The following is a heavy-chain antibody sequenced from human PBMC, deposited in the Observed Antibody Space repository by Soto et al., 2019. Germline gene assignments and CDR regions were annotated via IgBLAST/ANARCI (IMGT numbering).Heavy chain of an antibody. CDR2: IYPGDSDT. Sequence: GESLKISCKGSGYTFTNYWIGWVRQMPGKGLEWMGIIYPGDSDTKYNPSFQGQVTISADKSITTTYLQWSSLKASDTAIYYCAATIFYYGMDVWGKGNTGTVSS. CDR3: AATIFYYGMDV. CDR1: GYTFTNYW. D-gene: IGHD3-3*01. V-gene: IGHV5-51*01. J-gene: IGHJ6*04.